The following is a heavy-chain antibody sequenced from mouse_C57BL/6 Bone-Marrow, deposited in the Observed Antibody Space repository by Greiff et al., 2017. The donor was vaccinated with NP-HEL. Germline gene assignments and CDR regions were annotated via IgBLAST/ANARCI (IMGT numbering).Heavy chain of an antibody. CDR1: GYAFTSSW. D-gene: IGHD1-1*01. Sequence: QVQLQQPGAELVKPGASVKMSCKASGYAFTSSWMTWVKQRPGQGLEWIGDIYPGGGSTNYNEKFKSKATLTVDTSSSTAYMQLSSLTSEDTAVYYCARERGCVITTVVADYFDYWGQGTTLTVSS. V-gene: IGHV1-55*01. CDR3: ARERGCVITTVVADYFDY. CDR2: IYPGGGST. J-gene: IGHJ2*01.